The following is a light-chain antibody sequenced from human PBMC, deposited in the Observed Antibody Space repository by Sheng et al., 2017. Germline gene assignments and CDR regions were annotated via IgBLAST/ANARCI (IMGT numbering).Light chain of an antibody. Sequence: DIQMTQSPSSLSASVGDRVTITCQVSHDISYFLNWFQQKPGKAPRLLIYDASRLEIGVPSRFSGSGSGTEFILTINSLQPEDFATYYCQQYDNLLPYTFGQGTKLSIK. CDR3: QQYDNLLPYT. CDR2: DAS. CDR1: HDISYF. V-gene: IGKV1-33*01. J-gene: IGKJ2*01.